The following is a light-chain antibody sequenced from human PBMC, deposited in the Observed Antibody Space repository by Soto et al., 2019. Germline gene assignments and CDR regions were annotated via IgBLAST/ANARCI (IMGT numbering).Light chain of an antibody. J-gene: IGKJ1*01. Sequence: EIVMTQSPDTLSASPGERATLSCRASQSVSTNLAWYQQKPGQAPRLLLYGASTRATGIPARFSGSGSGTEFTPPIRSLQSEDFAVYYCQKSSDWHRTFGQGTK. CDR2: GAS. V-gene: IGKV3-15*01. CDR3: QKSSDWHRT. CDR1: QSVSTN.